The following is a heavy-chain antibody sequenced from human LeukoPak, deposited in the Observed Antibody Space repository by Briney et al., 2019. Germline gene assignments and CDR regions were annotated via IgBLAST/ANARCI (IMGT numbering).Heavy chain of an antibody. V-gene: IGHV3-21*01. CDR2: FSSSSTYI. CDR1: GFTFSSYS. J-gene: IGHJ4*02. CDR3: ARVNYDILTQGALDY. Sequence: PGGSLRLSCAASGFTFSSYSMNWVRQAPGKGLGWVSSFSSSSTYIYYADSVKGRFTISRDNAKNSLYLQMNSLRAEDTAVYYCARVNYDILTQGALDYWGQGTLVTVSS. D-gene: IGHD3-9*01.